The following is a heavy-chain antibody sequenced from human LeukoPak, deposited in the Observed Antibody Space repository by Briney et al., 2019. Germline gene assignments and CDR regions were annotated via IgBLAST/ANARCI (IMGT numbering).Heavy chain of an antibody. D-gene: IGHD2-21*02. CDR2: IYPDDSDT. Sequence: GESLKISCKGFGYSVSIYWIGWVRQMPGKGLEWMGIIYPDDSDTRYNPSFVGQVTISADKSNSTAYLQWTSLKATDTAMYYCARLVEVTATYWYLDLWGRGTLVTVSS. CDR1: GYSVSIYW. J-gene: IGHJ2*01. V-gene: IGHV5-51*01. CDR3: ARLVEVTATYWYLDL.